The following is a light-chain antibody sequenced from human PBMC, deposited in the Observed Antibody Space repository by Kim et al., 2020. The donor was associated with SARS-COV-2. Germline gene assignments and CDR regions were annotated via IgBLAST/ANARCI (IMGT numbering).Light chain of an antibody. J-gene: IGKJ1*01. CDR3: QQHQTYPWT. CDR1: QGITTS. V-gene: IGKV1-5*03. Sequence: ASVGDRVTITCRASQGITTSLAWYQQKPGKAPKLLIYRASSVQSGVPSRFSGSGSGKEFTLTISSLQPDDFATYYCQQHQTYPWTFGQGTKVDIK. CDR2: RAS.